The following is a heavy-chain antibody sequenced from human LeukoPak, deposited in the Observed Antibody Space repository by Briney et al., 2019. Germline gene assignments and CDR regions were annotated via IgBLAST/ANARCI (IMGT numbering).Heavy chain of an antibody. CDR1: GFTFSSYG. V-gene: IGHV3-30*02. CDR2: IRYDGSNK. D-gene: IGHD3-10*01. Sequence: GGSLRLSCAASGFTFSSYGMHWVRQAPGKGLEWVAFIRYDGSNKYYADSVKGRFTISRDNSKNTLYLQMNSLRAEDTAVYYCAKVWGLYGSGSYYNFDYYYYYMDVWGKGTTVTISS. CDR3: AKVWGLYGSGSYYNFDYYYYYMDV. J-gene: IGHJ6*03.